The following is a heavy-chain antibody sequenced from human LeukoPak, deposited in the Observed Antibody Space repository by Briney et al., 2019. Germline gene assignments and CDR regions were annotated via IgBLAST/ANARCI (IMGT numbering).Heavy chain of an antibody. Sequence: ASVKVSCKASGYTFTSYYMHWVRQAPGQGLEWMGIINPSGGSTSYAQKFQGRVTKTRDTSISTAYMELSSLRSEDTAVYYCARVAYDYVWGSYRSPFYYFDYWGQGTLVTVSS. V-gene: IGHV1-46*01. J-gene: IGHJ4*02. CDR1: GYTFTSYY. D-gene: IGHD3-16*02. CDR3: ARVAYDYVWGSYRSPFYYFDY. CDR2: INPSGGST.